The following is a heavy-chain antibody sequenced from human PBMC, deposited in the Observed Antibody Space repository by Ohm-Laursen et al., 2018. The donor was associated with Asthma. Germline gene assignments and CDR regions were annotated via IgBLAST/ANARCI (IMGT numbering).Heavy chain of an antibody. J-gene: IGHJ4*02. CDR3: AKAHGDPGY. D-gene: IGHD4-17*01. Sequence: GSLSLSCAASGFTCSTYAITWVRQAPGKGPEWVSTISGSGGSTYYADSVKGRFTISRDNSKNTLYLQMNSLRAEDTAVYYCAKAHGDPGYWGQGTLVTVSS. CDR1: GFTCSTYA. V-gene: IGHV3-23*01. CDR2: ISGSGGST.